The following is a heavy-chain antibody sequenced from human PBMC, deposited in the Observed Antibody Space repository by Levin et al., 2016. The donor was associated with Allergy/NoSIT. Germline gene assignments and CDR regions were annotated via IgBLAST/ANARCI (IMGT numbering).Heavy chain of an antibody. CDR2: IHPNSGAT. CDR3: TREDY. V-gene: IGHV1-2*02. J-gene: IGHJ4*02. CDR1: GYTFTTHY. Sequence: ASVKVSCKPSGYTFTTHYLHWVRQAPGQGLEWMGWIHPNSGATDYAQKFQGRVTVTRDTSIGTIYMEMSSLTSGDTAVYYCTREDYWGQGTLVTVSS.